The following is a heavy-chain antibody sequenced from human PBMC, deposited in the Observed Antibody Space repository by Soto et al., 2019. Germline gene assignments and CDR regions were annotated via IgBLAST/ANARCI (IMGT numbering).Heavy chain of an antibody. V-gene: IGHV3-21*01. CDR2: ISGNSGDI. D-gene: IGHD3-16*01. Sequence: EVQVVESGGGLVKPGGSLRLSCAASGFTFSDFNMNWVRQAPGKGLECVSSISGNSGDIYYADSVKGRFTISRDNAKNSLFVQMNSLTAKDTAVYYCARDLEGRPKLVPTWGKYSPYYDVDVWGQGTTATASS. CDR1: GFTFSDFN. CDR3: ARDLEGRPKLVPTWGKYSPYYDVDV. J-gene: IGHJ6*02.